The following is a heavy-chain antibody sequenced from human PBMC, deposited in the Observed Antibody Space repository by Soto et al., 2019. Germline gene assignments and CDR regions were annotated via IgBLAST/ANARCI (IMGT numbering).Heavy chain of an antibody. J-gene: IGHJ3*02. V-gene: IGHV4-39*01. CDR3: ARMVRGTLIDI. Sequence: PSETLSLTCTVSGSSINIAPHFWGWIRQPPGKGLEWIGSISNTGGTYYNPSLKSRVTISVDTSKNQFSLKLSSVTAADTAVYYCARMVRGTLIDIWGQGTMVTVSS. D-gene: IGHD3-10*01. CDR1: GSSINIAPHF. CDR2: ISNTGGT.